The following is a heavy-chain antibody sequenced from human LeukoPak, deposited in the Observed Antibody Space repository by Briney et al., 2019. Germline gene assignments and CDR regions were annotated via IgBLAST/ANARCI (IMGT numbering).Heavy chain of an antibody. CDR3: ARRRHGDYGSDY. J-gene: IGHJ4*02. Sequence: GGSLRLSCAASGFTFSSYAMHWVRQAPGKGLEWVAVISYDGSNKYYADSVKGRFTISRDNSKNTLYLQMNSLRAEDTAVYYCARRRHGDYGSDYWGQGTLVTVSS. CDR1: GFTFSSYA. D-gene: IGHD4-17*01. CDR2: ISYDGSNK. V-gene: IGHV3-30-3*01.